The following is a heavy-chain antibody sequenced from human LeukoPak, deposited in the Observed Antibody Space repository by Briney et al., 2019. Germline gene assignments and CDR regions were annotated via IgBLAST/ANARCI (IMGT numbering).Heavy chain of an antibody. D-gene: IGHD3-9*01. Sequence: GTSLRLSCAASGFTFSSFGMHWVRQAPGKGLEWVTLIWYDGSSEYYVDSVKGRFTISRDNSKNTLYLQINGLRAEDTAVYYCARDSYDILTGYYSGPDYWGQGTQVTVSS. CDR3: ARDSYDILTGYYSGPDY. CDR1: GFTFSSFG. V-gene: IGHV3-33*01. CDR2: IWYDGSSE. J-gene: IGHJ4*02.